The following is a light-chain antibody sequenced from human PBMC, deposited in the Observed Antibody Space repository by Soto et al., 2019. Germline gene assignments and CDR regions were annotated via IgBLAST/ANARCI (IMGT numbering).Light chain of an antibody. CDR1: QSVLYSSNNKNY. J-gene: IGKJ5*01. V-gene: IGKV4-1*01. Sequence: DIVMTQSPDSLAVSLGERATINCKSSQSVLYSSNNKNYLAWYQQKPRQPPKLLLYWASTRESGVPDRFSGSGSGTDFTLTISSLQAEDVAVYYCQQYYNIPITFGQGTRLEIK. CDR3: QQYYNIPIT. CDR2: WAS.